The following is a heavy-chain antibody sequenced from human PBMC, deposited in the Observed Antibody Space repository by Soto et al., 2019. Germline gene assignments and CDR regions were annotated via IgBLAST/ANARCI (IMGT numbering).Heavy chain of an antibody. V-gene: IGHV4-59*01. D-gene: IGHD2-2*01. CDR3: ARVCRGVGDIVVVPAASHFDV. Sequence: PSETLSLTCTVSGGSISSYYWSWIRQPPGKGLEWIGYIYYSGSTNYNPSLKSRVTISVDTSKNQFSLKLSSVTAADTAVYYCARVCRGVGDIVVVPAASHFDVWGQGILVTVSS. CDR2: IYYSGST. J-gene: IGHJ4*02. CDR1: GGSISSYY.